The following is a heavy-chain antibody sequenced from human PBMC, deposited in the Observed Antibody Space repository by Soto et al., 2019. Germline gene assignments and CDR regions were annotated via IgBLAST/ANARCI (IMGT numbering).Heavy chain of an antibody. Sequence: GGSLRLSCAASGFTFSSYGMHWVRQAPGKGLEWVAVISYDGSNKYYADSVKGRFTISRDNSKNTLYLQMNSLRAEDTAVYYCAKDLGYGGNSYYFDYWGQGTLVTSPQ. CDR3: AKDLGYGGNSYYFDY. CDR1: GFTFSSYG. J-gene: IGHJ4*02. V-gene: IGHV3-30*18. D-gene: IGHD4-17*01. CDR2: ISYDGSNK.